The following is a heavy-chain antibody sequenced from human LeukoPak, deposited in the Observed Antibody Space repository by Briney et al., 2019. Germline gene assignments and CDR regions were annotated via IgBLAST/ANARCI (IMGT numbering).Heavy chain of an antibody. CDR1: GFTVSSNY. CDR3: ARDRDYGDWYFDY. Sequence: PAGSLRLSCAASGFTVSSNYMSWVRQAPGKGLEWVSVIYSGGSTYYADSVKGRFTISRDNSKNTLYLQMNSLRAEDTAVYYCARDRDYGDWYFDYWGQGTLVTVSS. D-gene: IGHD4-17*01. CDR2: IYSGGST. V-gene: IGHV3-53*01. J-gene: IGHJ4*02.